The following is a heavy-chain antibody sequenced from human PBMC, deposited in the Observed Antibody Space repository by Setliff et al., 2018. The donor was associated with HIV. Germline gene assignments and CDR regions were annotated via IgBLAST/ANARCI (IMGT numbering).Heavy chain of an antibody. Sequence: PSETLSLTCSVSDDSINSDNYYWSWIRQPAGKGLEWIGRVYITGRTHYNPSLKSRVTISVDTSKNQFSLNLRSVTAADTAVYYCARLPRGPWRWDYWGQGMLVTVSS. CDR3: ARLPRGPWRWDY. D-gene: IGHD5-12*01. CDR1: DDSINSDNYY. J-gene: IGHJ4*02. CDR2: VYITGRT. V-gene: IGHV4-61*02.